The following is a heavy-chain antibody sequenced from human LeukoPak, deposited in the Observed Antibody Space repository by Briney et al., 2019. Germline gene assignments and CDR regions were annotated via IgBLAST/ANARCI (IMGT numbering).Heavy chain of an antibody. Sequence: SETLSLTCAVYGGSFSGYYWSWIRQPPGKGLEWIGEINHSGSTNYNPSLKSRVTISVDTSKNQFSLKLSSVTAADTAVYYCARAGSGRYGDYNYSGQGTLVTVSS. CDR1: GGSFSGYY. CDR2: INHSGST. CDR3: ARAGSGRYGDYNY. V-gene: IGHV4-34*01. J-gene: IGHJ4*02. D-gene: IGHD4-17*01.